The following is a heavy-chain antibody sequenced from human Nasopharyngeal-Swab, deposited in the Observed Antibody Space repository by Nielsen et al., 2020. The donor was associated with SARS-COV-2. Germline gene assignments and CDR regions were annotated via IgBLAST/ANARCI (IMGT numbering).Heavy chain of an antibody. J-gene: IGHJ4*02. CDR1: GYFFNNYW. CDR2: IFPDDSDT. Sequence: GESLKISCKASGYFFNNYWIGWVRQLPGKGLEWMGFIFPDDSDTRYSPSFHGQVTISVDESISTAYLQWSSLKASDTAMYYCARTEYGSGTNFDYWGQGTLVTVSS. D-gene: IGHD3-10*01. V-gene: IGHV5-51*01. CDR3: ARTEYGSGTNFDY.